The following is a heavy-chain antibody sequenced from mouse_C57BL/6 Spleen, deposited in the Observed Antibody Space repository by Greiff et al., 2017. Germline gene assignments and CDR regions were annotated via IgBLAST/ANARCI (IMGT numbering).Heavy chain of an antibody. Sequence: QVQLKQSGAELARPGASVKLSCKASGYTFTSYGISWVKQRTGQGLEWIGEIYPRSGNTYYNEKFKGKATLTADKSSSTAYMELRSLTSEDSAVYFCARLPTTVVEVGYAMDYWGQGTSVTVSS. V-gene: IGHV1-81*01. CDR2: IYPRSGNT. CDR3: ARLPTTVVEVGYAMDY. D-gene: IGHD1-1*01. J-gene: IGHJ4*01. CDR1: GYTFTSYG.